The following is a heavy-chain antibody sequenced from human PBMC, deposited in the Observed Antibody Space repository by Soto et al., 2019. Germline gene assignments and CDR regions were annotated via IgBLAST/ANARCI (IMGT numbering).Heavy chain of an antibody. CDR3: ARAAALYNWCGP. CDR2: IIPIFGTA. V-gene: IGHV1-69*01. CDR1: GATFSSYA. J-gene: IGHJ5*02. Sequence: VAAVKVSCKASGATFSSYAISWVRQAPGQVLEWMGGIIPIFGTANYAQKFQGRVTITADESTSTAYMELSSLRSEDTAVYYCARAAALYNWCGPWRKETRVSAAS.